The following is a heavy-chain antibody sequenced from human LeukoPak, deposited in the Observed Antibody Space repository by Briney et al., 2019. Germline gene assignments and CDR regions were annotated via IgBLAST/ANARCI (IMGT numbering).Heavy chain of an antibody. CDR1: GYTFTSYA. V-gene: IGHV7-4-1*02. Sequence: ASVKVSCKASGYTFTSYAMNWVRQAPGQGLEWMGWINTNTGNPTYAQGFTGRFVFSLDTSVSTAYLQISSLQAEDTAVYYCARDKIMIMFGGVIANWFDPWGQGTLVTVSS. CDR3: ARDKIMIMFGGVIANWFDP. J-gene: IGHJ5*02. D-gene: IGHD3-16*02. CDR2: INTNTGNP.